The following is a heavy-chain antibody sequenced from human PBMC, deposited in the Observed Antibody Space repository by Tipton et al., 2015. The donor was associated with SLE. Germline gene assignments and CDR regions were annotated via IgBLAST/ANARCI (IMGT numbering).Heavy chain of an antibody. V-gene: IGHV3-9*01. J-gene: IGHJ6*02. CDR2: ISWNSDSI. CDR3: AKALTYDSNYYYGMDV. D-gene: IGHD3-22*01. CDR1: GFTFDDYA. Sequence: QLVQSGGGLVQPGGSLRPSCAASGFTFDDYAMHWVRQAPGKGLEWVSGISWNSDSIVYADSVKGRFTISRDNAKNSLYLQMNSLRAEDTALYYCAKALTYDSNYYYGMDVWGQGTTVTVSS.